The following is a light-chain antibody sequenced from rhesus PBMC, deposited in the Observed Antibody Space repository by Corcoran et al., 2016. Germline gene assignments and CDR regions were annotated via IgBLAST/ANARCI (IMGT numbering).Light chain of an antibody. Sequence: DIQMTQSPSSLSASVGDRVTITCRASQGISSYLAWYQQKPGKAPKPLIYYASNLASGVPSRFSGTGSGTEFTLTLSSLQPEDFATYYCQQYNSDPYSFGQGTKVEIK. CDR2: YAS. V-gene: IGKV1-37*01. CDR1: QGISSY. J-gene: IGKJ2*01. CDR3: QQYNSDPYS.